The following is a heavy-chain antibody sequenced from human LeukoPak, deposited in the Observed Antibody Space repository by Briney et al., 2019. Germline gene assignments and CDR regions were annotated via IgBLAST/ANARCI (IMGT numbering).Heavy chain of an antibody. CDR2: IHYSERT. D-gene: IGHD3-16*01. CDR1: SDSTITTSYW. CDR3: ARQRGLGLWYFDY. J-gene: IGHJ4*02. V-gene: IGHV4-39*01. Sequence: SETLSLTCTVSSDSTITTSYWWGWIRQPPGKGLEWIGSIHYSERTHYNPSLKSRVTLSVDTSRNQFSLKLSSVTAADTAVYYCARQRGLGLWYFDYWGRGTLVTVSS.